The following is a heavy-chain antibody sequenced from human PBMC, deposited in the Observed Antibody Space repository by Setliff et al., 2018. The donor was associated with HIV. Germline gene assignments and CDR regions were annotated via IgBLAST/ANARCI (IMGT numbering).Heavy chain of an antibody. CDR2: ICYSGST. D-gene: IGHD6-13*01. CDR1: GGSISSSSYY. J-gene: IGHJ3*02. CDR3: ARRIAAAGDAFDI. V-gene: IGHV4-39*01. Sequence: SETLSLTCTVSGGSISSSSYYWGWIRQPPGKGLEWIGSICYSGSTYYNPSLKSRVTISVDTSKNQFSLKLSSVTAADTAVYYCARRIAAAGDAFDIWGQGTMVTVSS.